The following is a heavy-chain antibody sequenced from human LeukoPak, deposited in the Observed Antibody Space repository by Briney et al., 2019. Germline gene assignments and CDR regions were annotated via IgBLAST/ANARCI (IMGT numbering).Heavy chain of an antibody. V-gene: IGHV6-1*01. Sequence: SQTLSLTCAISGDSVSSNSATWNWIRQSPSRGLEWLGRTYYRSKWYNDYAVSVESRITINPDTSKNQISVQLNSVTPEDTAMYYCARRSGAIGFWFDPWGQGTLVTVSS. CDR2: TYYRSKWYN. CDR1: GDSVSSNSAT. D-gene: IGHD2-15*01. J-gene: IGHJ5*02. CDR3: ARRSGAIGFWFDP.